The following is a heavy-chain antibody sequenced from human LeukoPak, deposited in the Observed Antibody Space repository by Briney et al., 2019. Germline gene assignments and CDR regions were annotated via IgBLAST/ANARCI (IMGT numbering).Heavy chain of an antibody. CDR1: GDSVSSNSAT. V-gene: IGHV6-1*01. CDR2: TYYRSKWYN. D-gene: IGHD6-19*01. Sequence: SQTLSLTCAISGDSVSSNSATWNWIRQSPSRGLEWLGRTYYRSKWYNEYAVSVKSRITINPDTSKNQFSLQLNSVTPDDTAVYFCAGGSPRHLDYWGQGTLVTVSS. CDR3: AGGSPRHLDY. J-gene: IGHJ4*02.